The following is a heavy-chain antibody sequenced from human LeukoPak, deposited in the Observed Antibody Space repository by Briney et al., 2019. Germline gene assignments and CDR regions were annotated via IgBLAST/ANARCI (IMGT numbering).Heavy chain of an antibody. V-gene: IGHV1-69*01. Sequence: SVKVSCKASGGTFSSYAISWVRQAPGQGLEWMGGIIPIFGTANYAQKFQGRVTITADESTSTAYMELSSLRSEDTAVYYCARDNYYDSSGPLYYMDVWGKGTTVTVSS. CDR3: ARDNYYDSSGPLYYMDV. D-gene: IGHD3-22*01. CDR2: IIPIFGTA. CDR1: GGTFSSYA. J-gene: IGHJ6*03.